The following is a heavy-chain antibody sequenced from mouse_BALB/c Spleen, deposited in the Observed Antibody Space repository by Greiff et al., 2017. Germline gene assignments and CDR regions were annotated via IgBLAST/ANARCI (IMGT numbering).Heavy chain of an antibody. J-gene: IGHJ3*01. CDR3: AREGTTAWFAY. Sequence: VQLQQSAAELARPGASVKMSCKASGYTFTSYTMHWVKQRPGQGLEWIGYINPSSGYTEYNQKFKDKTTLTADKSSSTAYMQLRSLTSEDSAVYYCAREGTTAWFAYWGQGTLVTVSA. V-gene: IGHV1-4*02. CDR1: GYTFTSYT. CDR2: INPSSGYT. D-gene: IGHD1-1*01.